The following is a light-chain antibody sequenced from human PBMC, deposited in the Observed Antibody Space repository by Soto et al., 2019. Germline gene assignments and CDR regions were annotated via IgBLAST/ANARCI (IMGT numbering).Light chain of an antibody. J-gene: IGKJ1*01. CDR1: QSISSY. CDR2: KAS. Sequence: DIQMTQTPSSLSASVGDRVTITCRASQSISSYLNWYQQKPGKAPKLLIYKASSLESGVPSRFSGSGSGTEFTLTISSLQPDDFATYYCQQYNSYSWTFCQGTKVDTK. CDR3: QQYNSYSWT. V-gene: IGKV1-5*03.